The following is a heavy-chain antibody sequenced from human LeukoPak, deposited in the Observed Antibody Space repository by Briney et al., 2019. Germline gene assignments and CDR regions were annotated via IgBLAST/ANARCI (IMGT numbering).Heavy chain of an antibody. CDR2: INHTGST. D-gene: IGHD6-19*01. Sequence: SETLALTCAVYGASFSGYYWSWIRQPPGKGLEWIGEINHTGSTNYNPSLKSRVTISVDTSKNQFSLKLRSVTAADTAVYYCARGLIKGIAVAGTGWGQGTLVTVSS. CDR1: GASFSGYY. CDR3: ARGLIKGIAVAGTG. J-gene: IGHJ4*02. V-gene: IGHV4-34*01.